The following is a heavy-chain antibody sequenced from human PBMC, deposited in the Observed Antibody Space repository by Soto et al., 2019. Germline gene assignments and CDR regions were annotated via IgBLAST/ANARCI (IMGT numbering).Heavy chain of an antibody. Sequence: SETLSLTCTVSGGSISSGGYYWSWIRQHPGKGLEWIGYIYYSGSTYYNPSLKSRVTISVDTSKNQFSLKLSSVTAADTAVYYCASLASYYYDSSGSEGWFDPWGQGTLVTVSS. CDR3: ASLASYYYDSSGSEGWFDP. CDR1: GGSISSGGYY. V-gene: IGHV4-31*03. D-gene: IGHD3-22*01. CDR2: IYYSGST. J-gene: IGHJ5*02.